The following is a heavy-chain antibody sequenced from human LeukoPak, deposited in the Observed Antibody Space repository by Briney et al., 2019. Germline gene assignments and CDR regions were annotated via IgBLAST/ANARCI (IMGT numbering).Heavy chain of an antibody. CDR1: GGSISSGSYY. V-gene: IGHV4-61*02. CDR3: ASNYYDSSGYPDY. Sequence: SQTLSLTCTVSGGSISSGSYYWSWIRQPAGKGLEWIGRIYTSGSTNYNPSLKSRVTISVDTSKNQFSLKLSSVTAADTAVYYCASNYYDSSGYPDYWGQGTLVTVSS. J-gene: IGHJ4*02. D-gene: IGHD3-22*01. CDR2: IYTSGST.